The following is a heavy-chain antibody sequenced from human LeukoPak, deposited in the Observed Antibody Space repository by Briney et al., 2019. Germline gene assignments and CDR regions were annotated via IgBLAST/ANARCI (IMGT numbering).Heavy chain of an antibody. Sequence: PGGSLRLSCAASGFTFSSYGMHWVRQAPGKGLEWVSAISGRPSYADSVKGRFTISRDNSKNTLYLQVSSLRAEDTAVYYCAKALDYWYFDYWGQGTLVTVSS. CDR2: ISGRP. CDR3: AKALDYWYFDY. J-gene: IGHJ4*02. CDR1: GFTFSSYG. V-gene: IGHV3-23*01. D-gene: IGHD2/OR15-2a*01.